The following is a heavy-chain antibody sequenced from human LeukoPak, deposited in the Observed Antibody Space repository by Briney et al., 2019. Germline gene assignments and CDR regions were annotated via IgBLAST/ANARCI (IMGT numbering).Heavy chain of an antibody. J-gene: IGHJ5*02. V-gene: IGHV4-59*08. CDR1: GAFISNYA. Sequence: SDTLSLTCIISGAFISNYAWTWIRQPPGKGLQWIASISDTGTTTYNPSLKSRVTISVDTSRNQFSLKLTSVTAADTAMYYCARIPFDSGSPSSWFDPWGRGTLVTVSS. D-gene: IGHD3-10*01. CDR3: ARIPFDSGSPSSWFDP. CDR2: ISDTGTT.